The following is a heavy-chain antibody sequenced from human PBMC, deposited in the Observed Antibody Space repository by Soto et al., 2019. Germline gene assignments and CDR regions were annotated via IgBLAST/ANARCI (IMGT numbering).Heavy chain of an antibody. CDR1: RGTFSSYT. J-gene: IGHJ5*02. D-gene: IGHD6-19*01. Sequence: ASVKASSKASRGTFSSYTISWLRQSPGQGLEWMGRIIPILGIANYAQKFQGRVTITADKSTSTAYMELSSLRSEDTAVYYCARGRYSSGWDYNWFDPWGQGTLVTVSS. V-gene: IGHV1-69*02. CDR3: ARGRYSSGWDYNWFDP. CDR2: IIPILGIA.